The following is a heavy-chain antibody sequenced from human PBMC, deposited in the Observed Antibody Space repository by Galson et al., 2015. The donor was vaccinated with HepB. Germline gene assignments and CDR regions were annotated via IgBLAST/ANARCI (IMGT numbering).Heavy chain of an antibody. CDR1: GFPFSTYA. CDR3: VQDYDSCASWWGNDY. J-gene: IGHJ4*01. V-gene: IGHV3-23*05. D-gene: IGHD3-22*01. CDR2: IDKSGTTA. Sequence: SLRLSCAASGFPFSTYAMNWVRQAPGRGLEWVSLIDKSGTTAYYADSVKGRFTISRDNSKSTLSLLMNNLRVDDTAVYYCVQDYDSCASWWGNDYWGHGTLVTVSP.